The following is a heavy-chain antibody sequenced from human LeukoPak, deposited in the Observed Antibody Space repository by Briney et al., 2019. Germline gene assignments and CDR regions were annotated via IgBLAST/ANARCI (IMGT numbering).Heavy chain of an antibody. CDR3: AILAAAGTADY. CDR1: GFTFSSYW. V-gene: IGHV3-74*01. Sequence: GGSLRLSCAASGFTFSSYWMHWVRQTPGKGLVWVSRINSDGSSTSYADSVKGRFTISRDNAKNTLSPQMNSLRAEDTAFYYCAILAAAGTADYWGQGTLVTVSS. CDR2: INSDGSST. J-gene: IGHJ4*02. D-gene: IGHD6-13*01.